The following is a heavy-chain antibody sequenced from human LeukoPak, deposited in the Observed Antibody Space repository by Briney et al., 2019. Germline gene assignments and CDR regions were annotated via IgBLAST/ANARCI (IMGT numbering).Heavy chain of an antibody. J-gene: IGHJ3*02. CDR3: ARVWELSGAFDI. V-gene: IGHV4-39*07. CDR2: IYYSGST. D-gene: IGHD1-26*01. Sequence: SETLSLTCTVSGGSISSSSYYWGWIRQPPGKGLEWIGSIYYSGSTPYNPSLKSRVTISVDTSRNQFSLKLSSVTAADAAVYYCARVWELSGAFDIWGQGTMVTVSS. CDR1: GGSISSSSYY.